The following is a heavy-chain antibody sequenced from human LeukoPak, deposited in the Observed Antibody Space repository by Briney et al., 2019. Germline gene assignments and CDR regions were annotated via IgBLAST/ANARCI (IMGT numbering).Heavy chain of an antibody. V-gene: IGHV4-39*07. D-gene: IGHD3-22*01. CDR1: GGSINSSPYY. J-gene: IGHJ3*02. CDR2: IYYSGST. CDR3: ARVLYYYDSSGLSDAFDI. Sequence: TSETLSLTCTVSGGSINSSPYYWGWIRQPPGKGLEWIGNIYYSGSTYYNPSLKSRVTISVDTSKNQFSLKLSSVTAADMAVYYCARVLYYYDSSGLSDAFDIWGQGTMVTVSS.